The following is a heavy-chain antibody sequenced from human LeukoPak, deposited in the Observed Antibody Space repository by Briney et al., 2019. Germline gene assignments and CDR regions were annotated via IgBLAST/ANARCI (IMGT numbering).Heavy chain of an antibody. CDR1: GFTFSSYA. V-gene: IGHV3-23*01. Sequence: PGGSLRLSCAASGFTFSSYAMSWVRQAPGKGLEGVSAISGSGGSTYYADSVKGRFTISRDNSKNTRYLQMNSLRAEDTAVYYCAKFSSRNAVGATTQGAFDIWGQGTMVTVSS. CDR2: ISGSGGST. D-gene: IGHD1-26*01. CDR3: AKFSSRNAVGATTQGAFDI. J-gene: IGHJ3*02.